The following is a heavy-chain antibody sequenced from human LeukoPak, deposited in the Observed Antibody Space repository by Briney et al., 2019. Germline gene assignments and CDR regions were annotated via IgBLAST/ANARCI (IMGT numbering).Heavy chain of an antibody. V-gene: IGHV3-43*02. CDR2: ISGDGGST. D-gene: IGHD5-12*01. CDR1: GFTFDDYA. CDR3: AKDRYSGYDLTD. Sequence: GGSLRLSCAASGFTFDDYAMHWVRQAPGKGLEWVSIISGDGGSTYYADSVKGRFTISRDNSKNSLYLQMNSLRTEDSALYYCAKDRYSGYDLTDWGQGTLVTVSS. J-gene: IGHJ4*02.